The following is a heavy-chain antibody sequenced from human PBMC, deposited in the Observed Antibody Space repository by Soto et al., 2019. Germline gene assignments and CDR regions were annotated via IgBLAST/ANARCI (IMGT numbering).Heavy chain of an antibody. D-gene: IGHD2-15*01. V-gene: IGHV1-69*10. J-gene: IGHJ4*02. Sequence: QVQLVQSGAEVKKPGWSVKVSCKASGGNFRTYTLYWVRQAPGQGLEWMGGISPGIDIRDYAQKFQGRVTITADESTSTVYMQLSTLISEDTASYYCAGGMCFGGSCYLDVWGQGTLVTVSS. CDR3: AGGMCFGGSCYLDV. CDR2: ISPGIDIR. CDR1: GGNFRTYT.